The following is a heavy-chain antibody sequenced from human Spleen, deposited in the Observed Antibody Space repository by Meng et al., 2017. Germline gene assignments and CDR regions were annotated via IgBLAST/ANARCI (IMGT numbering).Heavy chain of an antibody. CDR2: INHSGST. CDR3: ARGPTTMAHDFDY. D-gene: IGHD4-11*01. V-gene: IGHV4-34*01. Sequence: SETLSLTCAVYGASFSGYKWNWIRQPPGKGLEWIGEINHSGSTTYNPSLESRATISVDTSQNNLPLKLSSVTAADSAVYYCARGPTTMAHDFDYWGQGTLVTVSS. CDR1: GASFSGYK. J-gene: IGHJ4*02.